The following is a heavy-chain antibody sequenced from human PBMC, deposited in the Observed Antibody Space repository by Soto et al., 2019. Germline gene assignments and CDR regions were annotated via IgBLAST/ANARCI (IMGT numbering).Heavy chain of an antibody. D-gene: IGHD2-2*01. J-gene: IGHJ6*02. CDR2: INAGNGNT. Sequence: GASVKVSCKASGYTFTSYAMHWVRQAPGQRLEWMGWINAGNGNTKYSQKFQGRVTITRDTSASTAYMELSSLRSEDTAVYYCARYCSSTSCYYGMDVWGQGTTVTVSS. V-gene: IGHV1-3*01. CDR1: GYTFTSYA. CDR3: ARYCSSTSCYYGMDV.